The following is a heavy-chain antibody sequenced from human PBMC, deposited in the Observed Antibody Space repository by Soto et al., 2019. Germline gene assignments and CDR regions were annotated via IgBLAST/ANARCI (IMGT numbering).Heavy chain of an antibody. Sequence: GGSLRLSCAASGFTFSNYWMSWVRQAPGKGLEWVANIKQDGSEKNYKDSVKGRLTISRDNAKNSLSPQMNSLRAEDTAVYYCARRATTSAGYFDLWGRGTLVTVSS. D-gene: IGHD1-26*01. V-gene: IGHV3-7*01. CDR1: GFTFSNYW. J-gene: IGHJ2*01. CDR2: IKQDGSEK. CDR3: ARRATTSAGYFDL.